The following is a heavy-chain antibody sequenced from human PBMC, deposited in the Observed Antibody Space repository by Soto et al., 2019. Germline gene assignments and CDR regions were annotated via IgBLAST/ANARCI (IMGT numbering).Heavy chain of an antibody. Sequence: QVQLVQSGAEVKKPGASVKVSCKASGYTFTSYAMHWVRQAPGQRLEWMGWINAGNGNTKYSQKFQGRVTITRDTSASTAYMELSSLRYEDTAVYYCARTWELTYYYYYGMDVWGQGTTVTVSS. CDR1: GYTFTSYA. D-gene: IGHD1-7*01. V-gene: IGHV1-3*01. CDR2: INAGNGNT. J-gene: IGHJ6*02. CDR3: ARTWELTYYYYYGMDV.